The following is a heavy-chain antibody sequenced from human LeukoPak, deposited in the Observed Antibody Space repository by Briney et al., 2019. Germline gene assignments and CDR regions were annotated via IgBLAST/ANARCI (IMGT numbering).Heavy chain of an antibody. D-gene: IGHD5-12*01. Sequence: EASVKVSCKASGYTFTGYYMHWVRQAPGQGLEWMGWINPNSGGTNYAQKFQGRVTMTRDTSISTAYMELSRLRSDDTAVYYCARLNVDIVATIERSHYYYYMDVWGKGTTVTVSS. CDR2: INPNSGGT. J-gene: IGHJ6*03. CDR1: GYTFTGYY. V-gene: IGHV1-2*02. CDR3: ARLNVDIVATIERSHYYYYMDV.